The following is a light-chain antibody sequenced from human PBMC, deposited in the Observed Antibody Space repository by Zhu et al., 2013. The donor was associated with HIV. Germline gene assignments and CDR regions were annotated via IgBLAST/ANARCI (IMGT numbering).Light chain of an antibody. CDR1: QSVSSH. V-gene: IGKV3-20*01. CDR2: DAS. J-gene: IGKJ4*01. Sequence: EIVMTQSPAILSVSPGERVTLSCRASQSVSSHLAWYQQKPGQAPRLVIYDASRRATGIPARFSGSGSGTDFTLTISSLEPEDFAVYYCQQYGSSPLTFGGGTTVEIK. CDR3: QQYGSSPLT.